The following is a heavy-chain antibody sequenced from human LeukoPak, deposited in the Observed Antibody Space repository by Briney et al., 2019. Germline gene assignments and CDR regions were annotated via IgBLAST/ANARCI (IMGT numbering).Heavy chain of an antibody. CDR1: GKTLSDLS. CDR3: VTGFTTMAVDYFEY. Sequence: GASVKVSCKVSGKTLSDLSIHWLRQPPGKGLEWLGGSDPEDGERIYAQMFQGRVTMTEDTSIDTAYMELSSLRSEDTAVYYCVTGFTTMAVDYFEYWGQGTLVTVSP. CDR2: SDPEDGER. V-gene: IGHV1-24*01. J-gene: IGHJ4*02. D-gene: IGHD5-18*01.